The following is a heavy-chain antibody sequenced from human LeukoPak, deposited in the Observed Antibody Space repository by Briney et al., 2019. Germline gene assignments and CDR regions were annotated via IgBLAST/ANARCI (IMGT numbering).Heavy chain of an antibody. CDR1: GFTFSSYA. CDR3: AKEDRDILTGYRMYNWFDP. CDR2: ISGSGGST. D-gene: IGHD3-9*01. J-gene: IGHJ5*02. Sequence: GGSLRLSCAASGFTFSSYAMSWVRQAPGKGLEWVSAISGSGGSTYYADSVKGRFTISRDNSKNTLYLQMNSLRAEDTAVYYCAKEDRDILTGYRMYNWFDPWGQGTLVTVSS. V-gene: IGHV3-23*01.